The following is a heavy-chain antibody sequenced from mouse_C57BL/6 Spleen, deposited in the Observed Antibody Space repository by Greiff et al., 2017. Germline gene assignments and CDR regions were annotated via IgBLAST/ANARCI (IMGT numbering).Heavy chain of an antibody. Sequence: VQLQQPGAELVKPGASVKMSCKASGYTFTSYWITWVKQRPGQGLEWIGDIYPGSGSTNYNEKFKSKATLTVDTSFSTAYMQLSSLTSEDSAVYYCASYYGSSYDYWYFDVWGTGTTVTVSS. V-gene: IGHV1-55*01. CDR3: ASYYGSSYDYWYFDV. CDR1: GYTFTSYW. CDR2: IYPGSGST. J-gene: IGHJ1*03. D-gene: IGHD1-1*01.